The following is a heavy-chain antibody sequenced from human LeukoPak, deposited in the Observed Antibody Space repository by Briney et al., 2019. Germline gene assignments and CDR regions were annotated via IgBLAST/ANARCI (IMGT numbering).Heavy chain of an antibody. CDR2: INWNGGST. V-gene: IGHV3-20*04. Sequence: GGSLRLSCAASGFTFDDYGMSWVRQAPGKGLEWVSGINWNGGSTGYADSVKGRFTISRDNAKNSLYLQMNSLRAEDTALYYCARASHSVVGATPYDYWGQGTLVTVSS. D-gene: IGHD1-26*01. CDR1: GFTFDDYG. CDR3: ARASHSVVGATPYDY. J-gene: IGHJ4*02.